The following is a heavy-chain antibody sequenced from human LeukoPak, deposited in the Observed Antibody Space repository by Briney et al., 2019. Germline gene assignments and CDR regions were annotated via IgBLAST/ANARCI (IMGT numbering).Heavy chain of an antibody. CDR1: GGSISSYY. V-gene: IGHV4-59*01. D-gene: IGHD3-22*01. CDR2: IFNIGST. J-gene: IGHJ5*02. Sequence: SETLSLTCTVSGGSISSYYWSWFRHPPGKGREWFGYIFNIGSTNYNTSLTIRVTISVATSKNLFSLKLSSVTAADTAVDYCARYSYDSSGYHSFDPWGQETLVTVSS. CDR3: ARYSYDSSGYHSFDP.